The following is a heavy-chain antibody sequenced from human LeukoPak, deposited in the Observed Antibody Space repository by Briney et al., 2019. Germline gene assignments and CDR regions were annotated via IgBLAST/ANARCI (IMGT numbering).Heavy chain of an antibody. CDR1: GYRFTIYW. CDR3: ARQNYYDSSGYVDY. V-gene: IGHV5-51*01. J-gene: IGHJ4*02. D-gene: IGHD3-22*01. Sequence: GESLKISCKGSGYRFTIYWIGWVRQMPGRGLEWIGIIYPGDSDIRYSPSFQGQVTISADKSISTAYLQWSSLKASDTAMYYCARQNYYDSSGYVDYWGQGTLVTVSS. CDR2: IYPGDSDI.